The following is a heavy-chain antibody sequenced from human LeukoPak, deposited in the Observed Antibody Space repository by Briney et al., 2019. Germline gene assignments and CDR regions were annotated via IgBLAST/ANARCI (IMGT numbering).Heavy chain of an antibody. Sequence: SETLSLTCSVSGGSLSSSSYYWGWIRQPPGRGLEWIGNIYETGSTNYNPSLKSRVTISVDTSKNQFSLKLSSVTAADTAVYYCARNPRGIVTTNWFDPWGQGTLVTVSS. CDR2: IYETGST. CDR3: ARNPRGIVTTNWFDP. CDR1: GGSLSSSSYY. D-gene: IGHD4-11*01. J-gene: IGHJ5*02. V-gene: IGHV4-39*07.